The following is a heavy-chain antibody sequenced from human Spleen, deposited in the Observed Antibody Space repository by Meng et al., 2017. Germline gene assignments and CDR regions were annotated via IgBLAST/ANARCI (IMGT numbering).Heavy chain of an antibody. J-gene: IGHJ4*02. D-gene: IGHD4-11*01. CDR3: ARGPTTMAHDFDY. CDR2: IYHSGSA. CDR1: GASITTNNR. V-gene: IGHV4-4*02. Sequence: QVRLQESGPGLVKPSGTLSLPCGVSGASITTNNRWSWVRQPPGKGLEWIGEIYHSGSANYNPSLKSRLTMSVDKSKTQFSLTLSSVTAADTAVYYCARGPTTMAHDFDYWGQGTLVTVSS.